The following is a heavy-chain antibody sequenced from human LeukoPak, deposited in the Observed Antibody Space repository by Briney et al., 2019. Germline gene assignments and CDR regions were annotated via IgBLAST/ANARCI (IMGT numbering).Heavy chain of an antibody. V-gene: IGHV3-43D*03. CDR3: AKDAPCSSTSCYDYYYYYMDV. CDR2: ISWDGGST. CDR1: GFTFDDYA. D-gene: IGHD2-2*01. Sequence: GGSLRLSCAASGFTFDDYAMHWVRQAPGKGLEWVSLISWDGGSTYYADSVKGRFTISRDNSKNSLYLQMNSLRAEDTALYYCAKDAPCSSTSCYDYYYYYMDVWGKGTTVTVSS. J-gene: IGHJ6*03.